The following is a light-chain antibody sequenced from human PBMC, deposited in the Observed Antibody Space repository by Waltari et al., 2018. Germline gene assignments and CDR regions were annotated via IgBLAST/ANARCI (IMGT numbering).Light chain of an antibody. V-gene: IGLV2-14*01. J-gene: IGLJ2*01. CDR1: SSDVGGYNY. Sequence: QSALTQPASVSGSPGQSITISCSGTSSDVGGYNYVSWYQHHPGKAPKLMIYEVPQRPSGVSARFSGSKSGNTASLTISGLQAEDEADYYCSSYTSSSTRVFGGGTKVTVL. CDR3: SSYTSSSTRV. CDR2: EVP.